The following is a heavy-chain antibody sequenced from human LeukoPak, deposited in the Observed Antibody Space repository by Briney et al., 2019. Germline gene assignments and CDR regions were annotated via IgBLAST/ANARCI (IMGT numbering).Heavy chain of an antibody. CDR2: ISYDGSNK. CDR1: GFTFSNYA. J-gene: IGHJ6*02. CDR3: ARGHIAHYYYGMDV. D-gene: IGHD2-21*01. V-gene: IGHV3-30-3*01. Sequence: GGSLRLSCAASGFTFSNYAMHWVRQAPGKGLEWVAVISYDGSNKYYADSVKGRFTISRDNSKNTLYLQMNSLRAEDTAVYYCARGHIAHYYYGMDVWGQGTTVTVSS.